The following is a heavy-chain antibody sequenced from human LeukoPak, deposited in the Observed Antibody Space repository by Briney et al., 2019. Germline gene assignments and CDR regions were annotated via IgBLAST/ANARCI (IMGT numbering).Heavy chain of an antibody. CDR2: INWSSGTI. V-gene: IGHV3-9*01. Sequence: GGSLRLSCAASGFKFDDYATHWVRQAPGKGLEWVPGINWSSGTIGYADSVKGRFTISRDSAKNSLYLQMNSLRPEDTAFYYCAKGQTTVVNDAFDFWGQGTMVTVSS. J-gene: IGHJ3*01. D-gene: IGHD4-23*01. CDR1: GFKFDDYA. CDR3: AKGQTTVVNDAFDF.